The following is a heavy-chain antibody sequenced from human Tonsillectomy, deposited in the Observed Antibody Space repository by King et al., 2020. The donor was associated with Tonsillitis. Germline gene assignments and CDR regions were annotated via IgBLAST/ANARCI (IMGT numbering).Heavy chain of an antibody. CDR1: GGSISSGGYS. D-gene: IGHD4-17*01. Sequence: QLQESGSGLVKPSQTLSLTCAVSGGSISSGGYSWSWIRQPPGKGLEWISYIYHSGSTYYNPSLKSRVTISVDRSKNQFSLKLSSVTAADTAVYYCARAPVTTREYYFDYWGQGTLVTVSS. J-gene: IGHJ4*02. CDR2: IYHSGST. V-gene: IGHV4-30-2*01. CDR3: ARAPVTTREYYFDY.